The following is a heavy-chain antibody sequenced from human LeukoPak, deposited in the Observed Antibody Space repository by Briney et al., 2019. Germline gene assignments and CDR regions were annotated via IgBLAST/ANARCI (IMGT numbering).Heavy chain of an antibody. J-gene: IGHJ3*01. CDR1: GFAFGSCW. Sequence: GGSLRLSCAASGFAFGSCWMSWVRQAPGKGLEWVSAISGSGGSTYYADSVKGRFTISRDNSKNTLYLQMNSLRAEDTAVYYCAKDREVMSFWGQGTMVTVSS. CDR3: AKDREVMSF. CDR2: ISGSGGST. D-gene: IGHD3-10*01. V-gene: IGHV3-23*01.